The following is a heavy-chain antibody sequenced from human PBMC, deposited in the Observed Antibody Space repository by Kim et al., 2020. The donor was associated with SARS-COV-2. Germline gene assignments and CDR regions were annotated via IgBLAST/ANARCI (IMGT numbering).Heavy chain of an antibody. J-gene: IGHJ4*02. Sequence: TSYADSVKGRFTISRDNAKNTLYRQMNSLRAEDTAVYYCARYIAVAGYDYWGQGTLVTVSS. CDR3: ARYIAVAGYDY. CDR2: T. V-gene: IGHV3-74*01. D-gene: IGHD6-19*01.